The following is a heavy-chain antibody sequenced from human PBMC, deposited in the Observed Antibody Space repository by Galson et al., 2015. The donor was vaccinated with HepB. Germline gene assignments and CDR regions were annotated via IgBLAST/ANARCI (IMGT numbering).Heavy chain of an antibody. CDR3: ARAWYDGGVFDY. V-gene: IGHV3-21*01. CDR2: ISSSSSYI. CDR1: GFTFSSYS. D-gene: IGHD6-13*01. J-gene: IGHJ4*02. Sequence: SLRLSCAASGFTFSSYSMNWVRQAPGKGLEWVSSISSSSSYIYYADSVKGRFTISRDNAKNSLYLQMNSLRAEDTAVYYCARAWYDGGVFDYWGQGTLVTVSS.